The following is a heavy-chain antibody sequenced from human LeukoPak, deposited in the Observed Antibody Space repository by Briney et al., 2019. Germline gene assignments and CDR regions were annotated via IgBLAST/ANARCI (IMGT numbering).Heavy chain of an antibody. CDR1: GCTFTGYY. CDR2: INPNSGGT. V-gene: IGHV1-2*02. Sequence: ASVKVSCKASGCTFTGYYMHWVRRAPGQGLEWMGWINPNSGGTNYAQKFQGRVTMTRDTSISTAYMELSRLRSDDTAVYYCARSSRNGYSTGWYVDYWGQGTLVTVSS. CDR3: ARSSRNGYSTGWYVDY. J-gene: IGHJ4*02. D-gene: IGHD6-19*01.